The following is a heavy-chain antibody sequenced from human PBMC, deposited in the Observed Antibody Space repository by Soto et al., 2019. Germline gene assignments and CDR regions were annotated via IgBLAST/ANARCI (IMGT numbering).Heavy chain of an antibody. CDR2: ISAYNGNT. D-gene: IGHD1-26*01. Sequence: GASVKVSCKASGYTFTSYGISWVRQAPGQGLEWMGWISAYNGNTNYAQKLQGRVTMTTDTSTSTAYMELSSLRSDDTAVYYCARELGATAAPYYYYYGMDVWGQGTTVTVSS. V-gene: IGHV1-18*01. CDR1: GYTFTSYG. J-gene: IGHJ6*02. CDR3: ARELGATAAPYYYYYGMDV.